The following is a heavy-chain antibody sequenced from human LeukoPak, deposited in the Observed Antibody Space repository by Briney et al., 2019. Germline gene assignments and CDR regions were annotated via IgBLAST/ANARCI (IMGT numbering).Heavy chain of an antibody. CDR3: ARGGSYYDTSGLNYFDS. CDR1: GFTFGDYY. J-gene: IGHJ4*02. Sequence: PGGSLRLSCATSGFTFGDYYMTWIRQGPGKGLEWISYISGAGTIMYYADSVKGRFTMSRDNARNSLYLQMNSLRVEDTAIYYCARGGSYYDTSGLNYFDSWGQGTLVTVSS. D-gene: IGHD3-22*01. CDR2: ISGAGTIM. V-gene: IGHV3-11*04.